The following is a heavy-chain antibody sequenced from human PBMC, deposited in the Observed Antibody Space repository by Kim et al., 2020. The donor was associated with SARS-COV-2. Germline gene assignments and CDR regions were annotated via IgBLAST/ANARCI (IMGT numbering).Heavy chain of an antibody. V-gene: IGHV3-48*03. CDR2: ISSSGSTI. J-gene: IGHJ4*02. CDR1: GFTFSSYE. CDR3: ARDADDFWSGYYFDY. Sequence: GGSLRLSCAASGFTFSSYEMNWVRQAPGKGLEWVSYISSSGSTIYYADSVKGRFTISRDNAKNSLYLQMNSLRAEDTAVYYCARDADDFWSGYYFDYWGQGTLVTVSS. D-gene: IGHD3-3*01.